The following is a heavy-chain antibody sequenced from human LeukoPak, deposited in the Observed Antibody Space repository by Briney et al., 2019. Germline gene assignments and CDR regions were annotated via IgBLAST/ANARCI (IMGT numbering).Heavy chain of an antibody. Sequence: PGRSLRLSCAASGFTFSSYSMNWVRQAPGKGLEWVSSISSSSSYIYYADSVKGRFTISRDNAKNSLYLQMNSLRAEDTAVYYCARDVGWLRLTGDAFDIWGQGTMVTVSS. CDR3: ARDVGWLRLTGDAFDI. CDR1: GFTFSSYS. CDR2: ISSSSSYI. D-gene: IGHD5-12*01. J-gene: IGHJ3*02. V-gene: IGHV3-21*01.